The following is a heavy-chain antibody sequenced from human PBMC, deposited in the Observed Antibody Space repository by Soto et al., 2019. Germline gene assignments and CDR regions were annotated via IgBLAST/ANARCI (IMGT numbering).Heavy chain of an antibody. CDR1: GDTFSDYT. Sequence: ASVKVSCKASGDTFSDYTISWVRQAPGQGLEWMGGIVPIFGKPTYTQKFQGRVTITADESTTTAYMELSSLRSEDTATYYCARGQDGSDYYFDSWGQGTLVTVSS. V-gene: IGHV1-69*13. D-gene: IGHD3-22*01. J-gene: IGHJ4*02. CDR3: ARGQDGSDYYFDS. CDR2: IVPIFGKP.